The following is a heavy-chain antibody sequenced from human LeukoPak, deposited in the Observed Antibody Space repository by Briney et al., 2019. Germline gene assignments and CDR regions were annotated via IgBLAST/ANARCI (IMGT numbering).Heavy chain of an antibody. V-gene: IGHV5-51*01. J-gene: IGHJ5*02. CDR3: ACRMFASNWFQP. D-gene: IGHD3-10*02. CDR1: GYSLSDYW. CDR2: IYPGDSRT. Sequence: GGSLEISCKGSGYSLSDYWIGWVRQMPGKGLEWMAVIYPGDSRTRYNPSFQGQVTISVDKSINTAYLRWSSLKASDTALYYCACRMFASNWFQPWGQGTLVTVSS.